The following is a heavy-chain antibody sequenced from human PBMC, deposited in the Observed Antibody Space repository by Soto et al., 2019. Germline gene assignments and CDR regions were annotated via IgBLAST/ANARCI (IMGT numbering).Heavy chain of an antibody. CDR1: GGTFSSYA. CDR3: ARDREYYDILTGSPHQYYYGMDV. Sequence: SVKVSCKASGGTFSSYAISWVRQAPGQGLEWMGGIIPIFGTANYAQKFQGRVTITADESTSTAYMELSSLRSEDTAVYYCARDREYYDILTGSPHQYYYGMDVWGQGTMVTVSS. J-gene: IGHJ6*02. CDR2: IIPIFGTA. D-gene: IGHD3-9*01. V-gene: IGHV1-69*13.